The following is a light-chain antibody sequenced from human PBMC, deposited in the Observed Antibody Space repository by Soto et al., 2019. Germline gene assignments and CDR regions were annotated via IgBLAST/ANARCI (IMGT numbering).Light chain of an antibody. J-gene: IGKJ1*01. V-gene: IGKV1-39*01. CDR1: ENISRW. Sequence: DINMTLSHSSLSASVGDIVTITCRASENISRWLAWYQQKPGKDPKLPIYAAYSLQSGVPSRFSGSGSGTALTLTISSLQPEDLATYYCQQSYSTRTFGPGTKVDI. CDR2: AAY. CDR3: QQSYSTRT.